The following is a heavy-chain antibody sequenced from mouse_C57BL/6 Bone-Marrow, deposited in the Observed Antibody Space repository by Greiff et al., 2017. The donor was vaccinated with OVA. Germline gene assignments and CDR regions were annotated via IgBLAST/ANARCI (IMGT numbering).Heavy chain of an antibody. CDR3: ARGGSSRVPLAY. Sequence: QVHVKQSGAELARPGASVKLSCKASGYTFTSYGISWVKQRTGQGLEWIGEIYPRSGNTYYNEKFKGKATLTADKSSSTAYMELRSLTSEDSAVYFCARGGSSRVPLAYWGQGTLVTVSA. CDR2: IYPRSGNT. J-gene: IGHJ3*01. CDR1: GYTFTSYG. D-gene: IGHD1-1*01. V-gene: IGHV1-81*01.